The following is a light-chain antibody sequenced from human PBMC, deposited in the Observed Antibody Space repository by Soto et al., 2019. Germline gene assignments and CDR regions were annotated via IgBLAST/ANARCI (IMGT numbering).Light chain of an antibody. CDR1: PSVTANY. V-gene: IGKV3-20*01. J-gene: IGKJ5*01. Sequence: EIVLTQSPGTLSSSPGQRVTLSCRPSPSVTANYLAWYQQKPGQAPRLLIYDTTGRATGIPDRFTGSGSGTEFSLTISRLEPEDGSSPPITFGQGTRLEI. CDR3: T. CDR2: DTT.